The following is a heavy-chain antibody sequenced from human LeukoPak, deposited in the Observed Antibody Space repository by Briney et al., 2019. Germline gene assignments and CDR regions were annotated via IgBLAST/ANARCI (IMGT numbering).Heavy chain of an antibody. D-gene: IGHD3-22*01. V-gene: IGHV4-4*07. CDR2: IYTSGST. J-gene: IGHJ5*02. Sequence: SETLSLTCTVSGGSISSYYWSWIRQPAGKGLEWIGRIYTSGSTNYNPSLKSRVTMSVDTSKNQFSLKLSSVTAADTAVYYCARDRGSGYYILGWFDPWGQGTLVTVSS. CDR1: GGSISSYY. CDR3: ARDRGSGYYILGWFDP.